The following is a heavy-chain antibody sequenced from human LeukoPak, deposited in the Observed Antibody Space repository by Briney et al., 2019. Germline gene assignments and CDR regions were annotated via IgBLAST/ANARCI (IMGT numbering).Heavy chain of an antibody. CDR2: ISGSGGST. D-gene: IGHD2-8*02. J-gene: IGHJ4*02. CDR1: GFTFSSYA. V-gene: IGHV3-23*01. Sequence: GGSLRLSCAASGFTFSSYAMSWVRQAPGKGLEWVSTISGSGGSTYYPDSVKGRFTISRDNSKNTLYLQMNSLRAEDTAIYYCAKDYWLPFDYWGQGTLVTVSS. CDR3: AKDYWLPFDY.